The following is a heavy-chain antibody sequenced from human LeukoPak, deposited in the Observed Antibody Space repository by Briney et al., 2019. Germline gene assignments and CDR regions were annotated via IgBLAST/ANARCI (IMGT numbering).Heavy chain of an antibody. CDR1: GFTVSSSY. V-gene: IGHV3-53*01. J-gene: IGHJ4*02. CDR2: IYGGGST. D-gene: IGHD4-23*01. CDR3: ARRGDGGRSFDY. Sequence: GGSLRLPCAPSGFTVSSSYMNWVRQAPGKGLEWVSLIYGGGSTYYADSVKGRFTISRDNSKNTLYLQMNSLRAEDTAVYYCARRGDGGRSFDYWGQGTLVTVSS.